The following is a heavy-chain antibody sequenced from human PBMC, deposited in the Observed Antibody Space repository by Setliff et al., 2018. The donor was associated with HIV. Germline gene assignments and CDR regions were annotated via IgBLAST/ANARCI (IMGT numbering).Heavy chain of an antibody. CDR2: IYYSGST. CDR3: ASTGGYSYGFFDS. Sequence: SETLSLTCTVSGGSISSGDYYWSWIRQPPGKGLEWIGYIYYSGSTNYNPSLKSRFTISVDTSKHQFSLKLSSVTAADTAVYYCASTGGYSYGFFDSWGQGALVTVSS. V-gene: IGHV4-61*08. CDR1: GGSISSGDYY. D-gene: IGHD5-18*01. J-gene: IGHJ4*02.